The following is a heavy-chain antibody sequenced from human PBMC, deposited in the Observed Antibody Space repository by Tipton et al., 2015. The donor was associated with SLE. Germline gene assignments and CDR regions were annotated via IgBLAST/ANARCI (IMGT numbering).Heavy chain of an antibody. CDR1: GASTNTKY. V-gene: IGHV4-59*12. J-gene: IGHJ4*02. CDR2: ANRNEGT. Sequence: TLSLTCTVSGASTNTKYWTWIRQSPGKGLEWIGYANRNEGTKIKSSLERRVIISLDTSRSQFSLKMRSVTAADTAVYFCARGYCSDGVCYGFGFFDYWGQGNLVTVSS. D-gene: IGHD2-8*01. CDR3: ARGYCSDGVCYGFGFFDY.